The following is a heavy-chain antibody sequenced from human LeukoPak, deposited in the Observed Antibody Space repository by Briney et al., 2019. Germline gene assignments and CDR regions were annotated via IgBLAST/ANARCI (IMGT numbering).Heavy chain of an antibody. CDR1: GFTFSSSD. D-gene: IGHD6-19*01. CDR3: ARAGYSSGWYAFDD. J-gene: IGHJ4*02. Sequence: QPGGSLRLSCAASGFTFSSSDMHWVRQTTGKGLEWVSAIGTAGDTFYPGSVKGRFTISRENAKNSLYLQMNNLRAGDAAVYYCARAGYSSGWYAFDDWGQGTLVTVSS. CDR2: IGTAGDT. V-gene: IGHV3-13*04.